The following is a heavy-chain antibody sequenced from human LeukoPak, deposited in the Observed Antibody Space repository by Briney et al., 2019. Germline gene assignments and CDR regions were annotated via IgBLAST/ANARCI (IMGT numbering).Heavy chain of an antibody. CDR3: ARSRAFNSGAFDP. J-gene: IGHJ5*02. D-gene: IGHD1-26*01. CDR1: GASTTTTTHY. CDR2: VYYDAGA. V-gene: IGHV4-31*03. Sequence: KASETLSLTCTVSGASTTTTTHYWSWLRQHPGKGPEWIAYVYYDAGAYYNPSLASRVTISLDSSANQFSLRLISVTAADTAVYYCARSRAFNSGAFDPWGQGSLVTVSS.